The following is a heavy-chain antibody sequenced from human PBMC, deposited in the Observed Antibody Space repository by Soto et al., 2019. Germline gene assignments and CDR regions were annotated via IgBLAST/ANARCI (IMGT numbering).Heavy chain of an antibody. Sequence: GGSLRLSCAVSGFTFSSYAMSWVRQAPGKGLEWVSGIRGSGGSTYSADSVKGRFTISRDNSRNTLFLQMNSLRPEDTAVYYCAKDRKSGSGWYWDYWGQGTLVTVSS. V-gene: IGHV3-23*01. D-gene: IGHD6-19*01. CDR3: AKDRKSGSGWYWDY. CDR1: GFTFSSYA. J-gene: IGHJ4*02. CDR2: IRGSGGST.